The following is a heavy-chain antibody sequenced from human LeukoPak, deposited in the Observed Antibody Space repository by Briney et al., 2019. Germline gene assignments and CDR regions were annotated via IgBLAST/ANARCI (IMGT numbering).Heavy chain of an antibody. D-gene: IGHD1-26*01. CDR2: IYGGGST. J-gene: IGHJ4*02. Sequence: GGSLRLSCAASGFTVSSNYMSWVRQAPGKGLEWVSVIYGGGSTYYADSVKGRFTISRDNSRNTLYLQMNSLRAEDTAVYYCAREASGSYFANWGQRTLVTVSS. CDR3: AREASGSYFAN. V-gene: IGHV3-53*01. CDR1: GFTVSSNY.